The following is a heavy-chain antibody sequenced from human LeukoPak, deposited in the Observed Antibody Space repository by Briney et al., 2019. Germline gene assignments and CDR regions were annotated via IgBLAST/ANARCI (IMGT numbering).Heavy chain of an antibody. CDR2: ITGSGDST. Sequence: GGSLRPSCAASGFTFSSYAMTWVRQAPGRGLEWVSVITGSGDSTYYADSVKGRFIISRDNSKNTLYLQMNSLRAEDTGVYYCAKDRVCSGGSCYFDYWGQGTMVTVSS. J-gene: IGHJ4*02. V-gene: IGHV3-23*01. CDR1: GFTFSSYA. CDR3: AKDRVCSGGSCYFDY. D-gene: IGHD2-15*01.